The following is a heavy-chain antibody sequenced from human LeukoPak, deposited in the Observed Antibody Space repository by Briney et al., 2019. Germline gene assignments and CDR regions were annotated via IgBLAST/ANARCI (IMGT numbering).Heavy chain of an antibody. D-gene: IGHD2-2*03. CDR1: GGSFSGYY. CDR3: ARGQPEGLDLAQYYFDY. Sequence: PSETLSLTCAVYGGSFSGYYWSWIRQAPGKGLEWIGEINHSGSTNYNPSLKSRVTISVDTSKNQFSLKLSSVPAADTAVYYCARGQPEGLDLAQYYFDYWGQGTLVTVSS. V-gene: IGHV4-34*01. J-gene: IGHJ4*02. CDR2: INHSGST.